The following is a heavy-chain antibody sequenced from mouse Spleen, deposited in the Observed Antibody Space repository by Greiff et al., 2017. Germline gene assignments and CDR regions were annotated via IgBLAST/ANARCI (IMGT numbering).Heavy chain of an antibody. V-gene: IGHV1-85*01. CDR1: GYTFTSYD. CDR2: IYPRDGRT. D-gene: IGHD4-1*01. J-gene: IGHJ4*01. Sequence: VKLVESGPELVKPGASVKLSCKASGYTFTSYDINWVKQRPGQGLEWIGWIYPRDGRTKYNEKFKGKATLTVDTSSSTAYMELHSLTSEDSAVYFCARGELGYAMDYWGQGTSVTVSS. CDR3: ARGELGYAMDY.